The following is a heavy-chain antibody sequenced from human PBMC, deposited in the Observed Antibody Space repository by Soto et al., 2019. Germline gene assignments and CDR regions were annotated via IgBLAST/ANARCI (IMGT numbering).Heavy chain of an antibody. J-gene: IGHJ6*02. CDR3: ARLFTVTTDYYFGMDV. V-gene: IGHV4-4*07. D-gene: IGHD4-17*01. Sequence: SETLSLTCTVPGGSISGSYWSWVRQPAGKGLEWIGRIYSSGSSNYNPSLNSRLTMSLDTSKNQFSLRLRSVTAADTAIYYCARLFTVTTDYYFGMDVWGQGTTVTVSS. CDR2: IYSSGSS. CDR1: GGSISGSY.